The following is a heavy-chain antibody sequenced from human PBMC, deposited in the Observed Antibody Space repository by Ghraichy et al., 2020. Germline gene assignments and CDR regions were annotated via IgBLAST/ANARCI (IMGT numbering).Heavy chain of an antibody. D-gene: IGHD3-22*01. J-gene: IGHJ3*02. Sequence: GGSLRLSCAASGFTFSTHAMSWVRQAPGKGLEWVSGISGSGGNTYTADSLRGRFTISRDNSKNTLYLQMNSLRAEDTAVYFCARGTSYHDSSGPPHASAIWGQGTMVTVSS. V-gene: IGHV3-23*01. CDR2: ISGSGGNT. CDR3: ARGTSYHDSSGPPHASAI. CDR1: GFTFSTHA.